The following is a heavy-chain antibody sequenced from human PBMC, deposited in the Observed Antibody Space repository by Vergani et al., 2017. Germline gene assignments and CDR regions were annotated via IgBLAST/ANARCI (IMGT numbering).Heavy chain of an antibody. CDR1: GGSFSGYY. CDR2: INHSGST. V-gene: IGHV4-34*01. Sequence: QVQLQQWGAGLLKPSETLSLTCAVYGGSFSGYYWSWIRQPPGKGLEWIGEINHSGSTNYNPSLKSRVTISVDTSKNQFSLKLSSVTAADTAVYYCARGKAAAGRSYNXFDPWGQGTLVTVSS. D-gene: IGHD6-13*01. J-gene: IGHJ5*02. CDR3: ARGKAAAGRSYNXFDP.